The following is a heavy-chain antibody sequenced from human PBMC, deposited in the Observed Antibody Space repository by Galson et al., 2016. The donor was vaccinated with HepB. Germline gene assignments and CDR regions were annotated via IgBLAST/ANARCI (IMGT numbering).Heavy chain of an antibody. V-gene: IGHV3-21*01. CDR1: GFAFSSYN. Sequence: SLRLSCAASGFAFSSYNMNWVRQAPGKGLEWVSSISSSSNSIYDADSVKGRFTVSRDNAKNSLFLQMNSPRAEDTAVYYCARDERWPRGMDVWGQGTTVTVSS. J-gene: IGHJ6*02. D-gene: IGHD6-19*01. CDR2: ISSSSNSI. CDR3: ARDERWPRGMDV.